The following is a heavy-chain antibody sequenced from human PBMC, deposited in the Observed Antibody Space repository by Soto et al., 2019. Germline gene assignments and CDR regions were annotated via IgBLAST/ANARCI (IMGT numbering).Heavy chain of an antibody. CDR1: GFTFSSYG. J-gene: IGHJ4*02. Sequence: PGGSLRLSCAASGFTFSSYGMHWVRQAPGKGLEWVTVISSDGNNKYYADSVKGRVTFSRDNSKNTLFLQMNSLRAEDTVVYHCAKDRSGGWLVLGYFDYWGQGTLVTVSS. D-gene: IGHD5-12*01. CDR2: ISSDGNNK. CDR3: AKDRSGGWLVLGYFDY. V-gene: IGHV3-30*18.